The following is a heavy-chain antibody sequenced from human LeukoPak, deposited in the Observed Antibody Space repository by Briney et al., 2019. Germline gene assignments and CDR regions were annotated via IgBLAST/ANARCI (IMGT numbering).Heavy chain of an antibody. V-gene: IGHV3-23*01. CDR3: AKDLAPSTVETPFDY. Sequence: GGSLRLSCAASGFTFSSYAMSWVRQAPGMGLEWVSVITDSGGRTYYADSVEGRFTISRDNSKNTLYLQMKSLRAEDTAVYYCAKDLAPSTVETPFDYWGQGTLVTVSS. CDR1: GFTFSSYA. D-gene: IGHD4-23*01. J-gene: IGHJ4*02. CDR2: ITDSGGRT.